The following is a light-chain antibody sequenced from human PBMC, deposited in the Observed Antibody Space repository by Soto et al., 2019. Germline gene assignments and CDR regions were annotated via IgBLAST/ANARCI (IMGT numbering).Light chain of an antibody. CDR3: TSYTSSSTLVI. J-gene: IGLJ2*01. V-gene: IGLV2-14*01. Sequence: QSALTQPASVSGSPGQSITISCTGTSSDVGGYNYVSWYQQHPGKAPKLMIYEVNNRPSGVSNRFSGSKSGNTASLTISGLQADDDANYYCTSYTSSSTLVIFGGGTKVTVL. CDR2: EVN. CDR1: SSDVGGYNY.